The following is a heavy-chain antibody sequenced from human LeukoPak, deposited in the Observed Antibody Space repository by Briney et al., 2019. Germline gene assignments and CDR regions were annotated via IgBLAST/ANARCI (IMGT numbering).Heavy chain of an antibody. Sequence: SETLSLTCAVYGGSFSGDYWSWIRQPPGKGLEWIGEINHSGSTNYNPSLKSRVTISVDTSKNQFSLKLSSVTAADTAVYYCARERGYSYGYPHDYWGQGTLVTVSS. D-gene: IGHD5-18*01. V-gene: IGHV4-34*01. CDR3: ARERGYSYGYPHDY. J-gene: IGHJ4*02. CDR2: INHSGST. CDR1: GGSFSGDY.